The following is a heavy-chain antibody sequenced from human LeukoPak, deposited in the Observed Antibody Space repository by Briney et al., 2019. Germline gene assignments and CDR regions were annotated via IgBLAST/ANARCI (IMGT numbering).Heavy chain of an antibody. CDR1: GFTFSSYA. J-gene: IGHJ4*02. CDR2: ISYDGSNK. CDR3: ARGLTMIVVIY. D-gene: IGHD3-22*01. V-gene: IGHV3-30-3*01. Sequence: PGGSLRLSCAASGFTFSSYAMHWVRQAPGKGLEWVAVISYDGSNKYYADSVKGRFTISRDNSKNTLYLQMNSLRAEDTAVYYCARGLTMIVVIYWGQGTLVTASS.